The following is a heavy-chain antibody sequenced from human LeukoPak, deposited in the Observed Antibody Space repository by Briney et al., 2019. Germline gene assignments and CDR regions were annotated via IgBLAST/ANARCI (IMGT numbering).Heavy chain of an antibody. J-gene: IGHJ6*04. V-gene: IGHV4-61*01. CDR3: ARESLLWFGELSAAYYYYYGMDV. Sequence: SETLSLICTVSGGSVSSGSYYWSWIRQPPGKGLEWIGYIYYSGSTNYNPSLKSRVTISVDTSKNQFSLKLSSVTAADTAVYYCARESLLWFGELSAAYYYYYGMDVWGKGTTGTVSS. CDR2: IYYSGST. D-gene: IGHD3-10*01. CDR1: GGSVSSGSYY.